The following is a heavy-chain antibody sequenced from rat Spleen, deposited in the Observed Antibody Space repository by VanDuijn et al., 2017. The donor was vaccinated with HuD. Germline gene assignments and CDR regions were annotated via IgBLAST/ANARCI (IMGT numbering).Heavy chain of an antibody. D-gene: IGHD1-7*01. CDR2: ISYDGGSP. CDR1: GFTFSDYN. J-gene: IGHJ3*01. CDR3: ARRDYGYGFTY. Sequence: EVQLVESGGDLVQPGRSLKLSCAASGFTFSDYNMAWVRQAPKKGLEWVATISYDGGSPYYRDSVKGRFTISRDNAESTLYLQMDSLRSEDTATYYCARRDYGYGFTYWGQGTLVTVSS. V-gene: IGHV5-7*01.